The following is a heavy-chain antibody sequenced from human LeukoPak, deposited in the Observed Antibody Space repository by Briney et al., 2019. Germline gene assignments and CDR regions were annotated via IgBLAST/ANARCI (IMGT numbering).Heavy chain of an antibody. D-gene: IGHD3-3*01. V-gene: IGHV3-30*03. CDR3: ARDRAYDFWAFDY. J-gene: IGHJ4*02. CDR1: GFTFSSYD. CDR2: TTYDGSNK. Sequence: GGSLRLSCAASGFTFSSYDMHWVRQAPGKGLEWVTVTTYDGSNKYYGDSVKGRFTISRDNSKNTLYLKMNSLRAEDTAVYYCARDRAYDFWAFDYWGQGTLVTVSS.